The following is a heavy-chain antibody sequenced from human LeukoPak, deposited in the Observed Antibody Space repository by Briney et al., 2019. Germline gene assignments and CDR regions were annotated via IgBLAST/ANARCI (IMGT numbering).Heavy chain of an antibody. J-gene: IGHJ3*02. D-gene: IGHD3-10*01. V-gene: IGHV1-18*04. CDR1: GYTFTSYG. Sequence: ASVKVSCKASGYTFTSYGISWVRQAPGQGLEWMGWLSAYNGNTNNAQTLQGRVTMTTDTSTSTAYMELRSLRADDTAVYYCARVSYGSGSYLDAFDIWGQGTMVTVSS. CDR3: ARVSYGSGSYLDAFDI. CDR2: LSAYNGNT.